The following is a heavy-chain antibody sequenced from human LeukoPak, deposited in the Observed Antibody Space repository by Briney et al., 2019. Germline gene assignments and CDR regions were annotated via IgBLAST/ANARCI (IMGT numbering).Heavy chain of an antibody. J-gene: IGHJ4*02. CDR2: ISDSGGNT. CDR3: ATQNFDY. Sequence: GGYLRLSCAASGFTLSSYAMSWGRQAPGQGLEWVSTISDSGGNTYYADSVKGRFTLSRDNSKSTLSLQMNSLRADDTAVYYCATQNFDYWGQGTLVTVSS. V-gene: IGHV3-23*01. CDR1: GFTLSSYA.